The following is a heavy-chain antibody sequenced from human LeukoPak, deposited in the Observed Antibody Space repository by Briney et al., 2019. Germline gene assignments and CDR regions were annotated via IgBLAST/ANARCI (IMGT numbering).Heavy chain of an antibody. J-gene: IGHJ3*02. Sequence: GGSLRLSCLAFGFTLSDYPAMHWVHQAPGMGLEWVAAVSPDGNSKYYVDSLQGRSTISTDLSKNALYLEMNSLRPEDTALYYCVRGTYTSGRCDVFDIWGLGTMVTVSS. CDR3: VRGTYTSGRCDVFDI. V-gene: IGHV3-30-3*01. D-gene: IGHD6-19*01. CDR2: VSPDGNSK. CDR1: GFTLSDYPA.